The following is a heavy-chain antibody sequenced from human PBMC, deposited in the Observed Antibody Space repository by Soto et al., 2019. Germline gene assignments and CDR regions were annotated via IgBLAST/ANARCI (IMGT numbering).Heavy chain of an antibody. CDR3: AHGTSLAAPTPFDY. J-gene: IGHJ4*02. D-gene: IGHD6-6*01. CDR2: IFWDDDK. V-gene: IGHV2-5*02. Sequence: QITLKVSGPTLVKPTQTLTLTCTFSGFSLSTRGVSVGWIRQPPGKAREWLALIFWDDDKGYSPSLKSTLTLTKDTSKNQAVLTMTTMDPVDTATYYCAHGTSLAAPTPFDYWGQGTLATASS. CDR1: GFSLSTRGVS.